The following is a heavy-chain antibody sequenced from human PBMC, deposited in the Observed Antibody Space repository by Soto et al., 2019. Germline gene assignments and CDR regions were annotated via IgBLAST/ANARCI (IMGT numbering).Heavy chain of an antibody. J-gene: IGHJ6*02. CDR2: IKFDGSST. CDR3: ARGICNYYGVDV. D-gene: IGHD1-20*01. CDR1: GLYIRGDW. V-gene: IGHV3-74*01. Sequence: GGSVRQSIVGSGLYIRGDWMPLISQAPRKGLVWVSRIKFDGSSTSYADSVKGRFTISRDNAKNTVYLQMNSLRADDTGVYYCARGICNYYGVDVWGQGTTVTVSS.